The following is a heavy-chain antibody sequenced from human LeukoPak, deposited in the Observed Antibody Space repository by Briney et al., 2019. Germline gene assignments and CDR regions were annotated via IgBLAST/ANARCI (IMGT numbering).Heavy chain of an antibody. CDR2: ISSSSSYI. Sequence: GGSLRLSCAASGFTFSSYSMNWVRQAPGKGLEWVSSISSSSSYIYYADSVKGRFTISRDNSKNTLWLQMNSLRAEDTAVYYCARDGGESGSSGVLDYWGLGTLVTVSS. CDR1: GFTFSSYS. CDR3: ARDGGESGSSGVLDY. V-gene: IGHV3-21*04. D-gene: IGHD1-26*01. J-gene: IGHJ4*02.